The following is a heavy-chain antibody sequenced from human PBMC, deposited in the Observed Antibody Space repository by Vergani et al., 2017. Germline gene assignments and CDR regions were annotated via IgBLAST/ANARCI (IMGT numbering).Heavy chain of an antibody. J-gene: IGHJ4*02. CDR3: AHRFGVVVPFDY. CDR2: IYWDDDK. V-gene: IGHV2-5*02. Sequence: QITLKESGPTLVKPTQTLTLTCTFSGFSLNTSGVGVGWIRQPPGKALEWLALIYWDDDKLYSPSLKSRLTITKDTSKTQVVLTMTNVDPVDTATYFCAHRFGVVVPFDYWGQGTLVTVSS. CDR1: GFSLNTSGVG. D-gene: IGHD3-3*01.